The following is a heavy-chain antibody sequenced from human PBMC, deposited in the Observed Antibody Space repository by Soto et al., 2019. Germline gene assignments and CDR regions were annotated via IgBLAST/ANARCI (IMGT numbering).Heavy chain of an antibody. J-gene: IGHJ6*02. D-gene: IGHD3-3*01. CDR1: GYTSTVYY. CDR2: ISAYNGNT. Sequence: GPSVKVSCKASGYTSTVYYMHWVRQAPGQGLEWMGWISAYNGNTNYAQKLQGRVTMTTDTSTSTAYMELRSLRSDDTAVYYCARDPGRGTIFGVVIPSDYYYYYGMDVWGQGTTVTVSS. V-gene: IGHV1-18*04. CDR3: ARDPGRGTIFGVVIPSDYYYYYGMDV.